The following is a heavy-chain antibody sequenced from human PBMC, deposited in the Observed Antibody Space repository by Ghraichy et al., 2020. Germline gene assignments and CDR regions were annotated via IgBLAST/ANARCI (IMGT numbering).Heavy chain of an antibody. CDR2: ISGSGGST. CDR3: AKDTTAYCGGDCYLGRPNKYGMDV. J-gene: IGHJ6*02. CDR1: GFTFSSYA. V-gene: IGHV3-23*01. Sequence: GGSLRLSCAASGFTFSSYAMSWVRQAPVKGLEWVSAISGSGGSTYYADSVKGRFTISRDNSKNTLYLQMNSLRAEDTAVYYCAKDTTAYCGGDCYLGRPNKYGMDVWGQGTTVTVSS. D-gene: IGHD2-21*02.